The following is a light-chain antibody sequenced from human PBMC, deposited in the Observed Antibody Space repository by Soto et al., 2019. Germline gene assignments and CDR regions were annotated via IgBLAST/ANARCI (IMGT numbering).Light chain of an antibody. Sequence: EIVMTQSPATLSVSPGEGATLSCRASQSVSSKLAWYQQKPGQAPRLLIYGASTRATGIPARFSGSGSGTEFILTISSVESEDFAVYYCQQYNNGWTFGQGTKVDIK. J-gene: IGKJ1*01. V-gene: IGKV3-15*01. CDR3: QQYNNGWT. CDR1: QSVSSK. CDR2: GAS.